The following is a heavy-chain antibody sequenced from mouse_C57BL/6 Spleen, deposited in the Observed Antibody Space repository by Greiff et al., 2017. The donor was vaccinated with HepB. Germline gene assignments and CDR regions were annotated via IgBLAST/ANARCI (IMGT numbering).Heavy chain of an antibody. CDR1: GYTFTDYE. J-gene: IGHJ3*01. V-gene: IGHV1-15*01. CDR3: TRTTLYYDYDY. D-gene: IGHD2-4*01. Sequence: VQLQQSGAELVRPGASVTLSCKASGYTFTDYEMHWVKQTPVHGLEWIGAIDPETGGTAYNQKFKGKAILTADKSSSTAYMELRSLTSEDSAVYYCTRTTLYYDYDYWGQGTLVTVSA. CDR2: IDPETGGT.